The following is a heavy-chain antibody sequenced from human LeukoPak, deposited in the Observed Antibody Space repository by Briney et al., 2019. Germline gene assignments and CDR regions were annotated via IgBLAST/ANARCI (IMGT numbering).Heavy chain of an antibody. CDR3: AKAPSIAVAATLDWFDH. J-gene: IGHJ5*02. V-gene: IGHV3-23*01. CDR1: GFTFSSYA. CDR2: FSGSGGST. D-gene: IGHD6-19*01. Sequence: GGSPRLSCAASGFTFSSYAMSWVRQAPGKGLEWVSAFSGSGGSTYYADSVKGRFTISRDNSKNTLYLQMNGLRAEDTAVYYCAKAPSIAVAATLDWFDHWGQGTLVTVSS.